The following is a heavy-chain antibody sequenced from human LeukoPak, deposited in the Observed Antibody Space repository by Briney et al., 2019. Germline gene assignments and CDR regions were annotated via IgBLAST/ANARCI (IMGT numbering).Heavy chain of an antibody. CDR2: IYYSGST. V-gene: IGHV4-39*01. CDR3: ARLTMVRGIIGLDP. D-gene: IGHD3-10*01. Sequence: SETLSLTCTVSGGSISSSSYYWGWIRQPPGKGLEWIGSIYYSGSTYYNPSLKSRATISVDTSKSQFSLRLSSVTAADTAVYYCARLTMVRGIIGLDPWGQGTLVTVSS. J-gene: IGHJ5*02. CDR1: GGSISSSSYY.